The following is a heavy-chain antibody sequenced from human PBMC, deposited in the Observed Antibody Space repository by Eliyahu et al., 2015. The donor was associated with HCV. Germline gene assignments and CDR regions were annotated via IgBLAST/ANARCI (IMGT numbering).Heavy chain of an antibody. V-gene: IGHV3-74*03. Sequence: EVQLVESGGGLVQPGGSLRLSCAASGFTFSNYWMHWVRQAPGKGLAWVSRISTDGRSTKYADSVKGRFTISRDNSKNTVYLQMNSLGVEDTARYYCVRRGEVPLDFWGQGVLVTVSS. J-gene: IGHJ4*02. D-gene: IGHD3-16*01. CDR2: ISTDGRST. CDR1: GFTFSNYW. CDR3: VRRGEVPLDF.